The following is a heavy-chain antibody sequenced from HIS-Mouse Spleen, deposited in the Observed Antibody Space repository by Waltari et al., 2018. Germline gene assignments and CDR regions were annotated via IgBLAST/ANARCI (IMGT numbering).Heavy chain of an antibody. J-gene: IGHJ4*02. Sequence: GKGLEWMGIIYPGDSDTRYSPSFQGQVTISADKSISTAYLQWSSLKASDTAMYYCARSDSHEWMDYWGQGTLVTVSS. D-gene: IGHD3-22*01. CDR2: IYPGDSDT. CDR3: ARSDSHEWMDY. V-gene: IGHV5-51*01.